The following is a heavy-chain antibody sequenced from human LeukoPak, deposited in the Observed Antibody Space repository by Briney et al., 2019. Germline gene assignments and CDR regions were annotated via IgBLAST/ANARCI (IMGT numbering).Heavy chain of an antibody. CDR2: INHSGST. Sequence: SETLSLTCTVSGGSISSYYWSWIRQPPGKGPEWIGEINHSGSTNYNPSLKSRVTISVDTSKNQFSLKLSSVTAADTAVYYCARHIRNSGWYGVRDIYYYYYMDVWGKGTTVTISS. CDR3: ARHIRNSGWYGVRDIYYYYYMDV. J-gene: IGHJ6*03. D-gene: IGHD6-19*01. CDR1: GGSISSYY. V-gene: IGHV4-34*01.